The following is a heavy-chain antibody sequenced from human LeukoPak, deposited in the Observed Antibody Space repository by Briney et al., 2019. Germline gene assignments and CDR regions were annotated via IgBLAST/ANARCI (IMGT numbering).Heavy chain of an antibody. D-gene: IGHD2-2*01. J-gene: IGHJ4*02. CDR3: ARGCTTTSCYDY. V-gene: IGHV3-7*01. CDR1: GFTFSTYG. Sequence: GGSLRLSCAASGFTFSTYGMNWVRQAPGKGLEWVANINEDGNKKYYVDSVKGRFTISRDNTKTSLYLQMNSLRAEDTAFYYCARGCTTTSCYDYWGQGTLVTVSS. CDR2: INEDGNKK.